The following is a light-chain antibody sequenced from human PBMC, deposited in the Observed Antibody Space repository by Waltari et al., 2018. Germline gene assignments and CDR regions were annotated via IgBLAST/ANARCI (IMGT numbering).Light chain of an antibody. CDR3: QQYYTTPLT. CDR1: QSLLYSSSNENY. V-gene: IGKV4-1*01. J-gene: IGKJ4*01. Sequence: DIMMTTSPVSLAVSLGDRVTIHCKVSQSLLYSSSNENYLAWYQHKPGQPPKLPIYWASTRKTGVPDRFSGSGSGTDFILTISSLQAEDVAVYYCQQYYTTPLTFGGGTKVVI. CDR2: WAS.